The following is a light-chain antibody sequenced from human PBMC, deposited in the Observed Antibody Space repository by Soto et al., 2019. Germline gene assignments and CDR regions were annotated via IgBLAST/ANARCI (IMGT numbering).Light chain of an antibody. CDR2: WGS. CDR3: QHYYSSPPT. CDR1: QSILEDSNNKNH. V-gene: IGKV4-1*01. J-gene: IGKJ4*01. Sequence: DIVMTQSPDSLALSLGERATINCKSSQSILEDSNNKNHLAWYQQKAGQPPKLIIYWGSTRDSGVPDRFSGSGSGTDFTLTISSLQAEDVAVYYCQHYYSSPPTFGGGTKVEI.